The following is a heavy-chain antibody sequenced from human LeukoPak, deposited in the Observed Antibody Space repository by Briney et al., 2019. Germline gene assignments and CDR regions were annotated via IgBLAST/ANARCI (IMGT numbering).Heavy chain of an antibody. CDR2: ISGSGGST. CDR3: AKELTTWIQLWSRGYYFDY. CDR1: GFTFSSYG. J-gene: IGHJ4*02. V-gene: IGHV3-23*01. Sequence: GGSLRLSCAASGFTFSSYGMSWVRQAPGKGLEWVSAISGSGGSTYYADSVKGRFTISRDNSKNTLYLQMNSLRAEDTAVYYCAKELTTWIQLWSRGYYFDYWGQGTLVTVSS. D-gene: IGHD5-18*01.